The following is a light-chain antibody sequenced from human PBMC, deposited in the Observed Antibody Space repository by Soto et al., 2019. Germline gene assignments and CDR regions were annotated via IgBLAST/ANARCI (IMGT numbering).Light chain of an antibody. CDR1: QGISNY. V-gene: IGKV1-27*01. CDR3: PQFTDHPLT. Sequence: SSSSRSPSEGKRVTITCRASQGISNYLAWYQQKPGKVPKLLIYAASTLQSGVPSRFSGSGSGTDFTLTISSLQPEDVATYYCPQFTDHPLTVGGRTKA. J-gene: IGKJ4*01. CDR2: AAS.